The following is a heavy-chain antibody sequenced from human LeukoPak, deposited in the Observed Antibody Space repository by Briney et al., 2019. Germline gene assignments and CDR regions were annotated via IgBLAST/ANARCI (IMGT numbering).Heavy chain of an antibody. D-gene: IGHD2-2*01. CDR3: ARVDELYCSSTSCYVRGIYYYYYMDV. J-gene: IGHJ6*03. V-gene: IGHV3-30*02. Sequence: EGSLRLSCAASGFTFSSYGMHWVRQAPGKGLEWVAFIRYDGSNKYYADSVKGRFTISRDNAKNSLYLQMNSLRAEDTAVYYCARVDELYCSSTSCYVRGIYYYYYMDVWGKGTTVTVSS. CDR2: IRYDGSNK. CDR1: GFTFSSYG.